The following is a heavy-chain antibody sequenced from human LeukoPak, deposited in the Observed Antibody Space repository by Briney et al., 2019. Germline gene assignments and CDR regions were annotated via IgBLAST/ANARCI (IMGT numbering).Heavy chain of an antibody. Sequence: SQTLSLTCTVSGGSISSGSYYWTWIRQPAGKGLEWIGRIHTSGSTGYSPSLKSRVTISLDTSKSQFSLGLSSVTAADTAVYYCTRAAKMRFLEWFPFDPWGQGTLVTVSS. J-gene: IGHJ5*02. CDR1: GGSISSGSYY. CDR3: TRAAKMRFLEWFPFDP. V-gene: IGHV4-61*02. CDR2: IHTSGST. D-gene: IGHD3-3*01.